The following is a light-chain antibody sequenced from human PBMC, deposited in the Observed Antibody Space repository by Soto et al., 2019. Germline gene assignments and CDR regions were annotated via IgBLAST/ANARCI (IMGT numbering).Light chain of an antibody. CDR2: GAS. CDR3: QQYGGLPT. CDR1: QSVTARY. Sequence: ELVVAQSPGTLSLSPGDTATLSCTASQSVTARYVAWYQPKPGQTPRLLIFGASHRVTGIPDRFSGSGSGTDFTLTISRLEPEDFAVYYWQQYGGLPTFGQGTKLEIK. J-gene: IGKJ2*01. V-gene: IGKV3-20*01.